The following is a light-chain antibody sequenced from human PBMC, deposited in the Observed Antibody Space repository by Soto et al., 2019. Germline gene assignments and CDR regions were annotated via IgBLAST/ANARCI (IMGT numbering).Light chain of an antibody. CDR3: TSYSGSNTPYV. V-gene: IGLV2-8*01. Sequence: QSALTQPPSASGSPGQSVTISCNGTSSDVGGYNYVSWYQHHPGKAPKLMISEVTNRPSGVPDRFSGTKSGNTASLTVSGLQAEDEADYYCTSYSGSNTPYVFGTGTKVTVL. J-gene: IGLJ1*01. CDR1: SSDVGGYNY. CDR2: EVT.